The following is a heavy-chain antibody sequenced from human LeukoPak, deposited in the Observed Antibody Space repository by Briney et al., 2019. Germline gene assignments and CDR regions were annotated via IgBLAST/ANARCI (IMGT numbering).Heavy chain of an antibody. CDR2: ISGSGST. J-gene: IGHJ4*02. CDR1: GFTFSNYA. D-gene: IGHD4-23*01. CDR3: AREGRGNSAGFDY. Sequence: QPGGSLRLSCAASGFTFSNYAMNWVRQAPGKGLEWVSSISGSGSTYYTDSVKGRFTISRDNSKNTLYLQMNSLRAEDTAVYYCAREGRGNSAGFDYWGQGTLVTVSS. V-gene: IGHV3-23*01.